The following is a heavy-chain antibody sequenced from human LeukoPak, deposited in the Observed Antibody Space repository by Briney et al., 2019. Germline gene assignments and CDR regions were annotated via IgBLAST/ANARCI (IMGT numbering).Heavy chain of an antibody. D-gene: IGHD3-10*01. V-gene: IGHV3-48*04. J-gene: IGHJ5*02. CDR3: ARDGGGGYGSHLGLFDP. CDR2: ISSSGSTI. Sequence: PGGSLRLSCAASGFTFSSYSMNWVRQAPGKGLEWVSYISSSGSTIYYADSVKGRFTISRDNAKNSLYLQMNSLRAEDTAVYYCARDGGGGYGSHLGLFDPWGQGTLVTVSS. CDR1: GFTFSSYS.